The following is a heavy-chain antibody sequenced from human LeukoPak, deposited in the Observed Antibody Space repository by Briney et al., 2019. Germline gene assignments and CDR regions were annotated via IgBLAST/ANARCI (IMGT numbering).Heavy chain of an antibody. V-gene: IGHV3-30-3*01. CDR1: GFTFSSYA. D-gene: IGHD7-27*01. CDR3: AYLAGLGDAFDI. CDR2: ISYDGSNK. Sequence: GGSLRLSCAASGFTFSSYAMHWVRQAPGKGLEWVAVISYDGSNKYYADSVKGRFTISRDNSKNTLYLQMNSLRAEDTAVYYCAYLAGLGDAFDIWGQGTMVTVSS. J-gene: IGHJ3*02.